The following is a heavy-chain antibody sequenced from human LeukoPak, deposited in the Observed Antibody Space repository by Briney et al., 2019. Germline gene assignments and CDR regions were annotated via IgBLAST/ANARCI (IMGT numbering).Heavy chain of an antibody. CDR1: GFTFSSYE. CDR3: ARTVGDYGGNSGFYFDQ. D-gene: IGHD4-23*01. J-gene: IGHJ4*02. CDR2: ISSRGTTV. V-gene: IGHV3-48*03. Sequence: GGSLRLSCAASGFTFSSYEMNWVRQAPGKGLEWVSYISSRGTTVYNADSVKGRFTISRDNAKNSLYLQMNSLRAEDTAVYYCARTVGDYGGNSGFYFDQWGQGALVTVSS.